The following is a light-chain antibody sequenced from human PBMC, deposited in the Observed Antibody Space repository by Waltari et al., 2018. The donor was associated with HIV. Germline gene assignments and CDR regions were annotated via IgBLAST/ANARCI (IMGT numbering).Light chain of an antibody. Sequence: SYVLTQPPSVSVAPGAAATISRGGWTIASKTVTWYSQHPGQAPVLAILFNSDRPSRIPDRFSGSTSGNTATLTTSRVAGGDKADYYCQVWDSTNHHVVFGGGTELTVL. CDR1: TIASKT. CDR2: FNS. J-gene: IGLJ3*02. CDR3: QVWDSTNHHVV. V-gene: IGLV3-21*04.